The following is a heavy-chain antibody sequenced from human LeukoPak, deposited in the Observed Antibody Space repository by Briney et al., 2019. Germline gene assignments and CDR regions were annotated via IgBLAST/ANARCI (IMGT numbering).Heavy chain of an antibody. J-gene: IGHJ5*02. Sequence: GGSLRLSCAASGFTVSSNYMSWVRQAPGKGLEWVSIIYSGGSTYYADSVKGRFTISRDNSKNTLYLQMNSLRAEDTAVYYCAKPPYSSSWYNWFDPWGQGTLVTVSS. CDR2: IYSGGST. CDR3: AKPPYSSSWYNWFDP. D-gene: IGHD6-13*01. V-gene: IGHV3-53*05. CDR1: GFTVSSNY.